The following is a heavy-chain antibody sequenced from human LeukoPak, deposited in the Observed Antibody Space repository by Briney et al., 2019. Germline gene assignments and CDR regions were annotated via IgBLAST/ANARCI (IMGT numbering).Heavy chain of an antibody. Sequence: GGSLRLSCAASGFTFSDYYMSWIRQAPGRGLEWVSYISSSGSTIYYADSVKGRFTISRDNAKNSLYLQMNSLRAEDTAVYYCARGWPEARAKFDPWGQGTLVTVSS. CDR3: ARGWPEARAKFDP. CDR1: GFTFSDYY. V-gene: IGHV3-11*04. D-gene: IGHD6-6*01. CDR2: ISSSGSTI. J-gene: IGHJ5*02.